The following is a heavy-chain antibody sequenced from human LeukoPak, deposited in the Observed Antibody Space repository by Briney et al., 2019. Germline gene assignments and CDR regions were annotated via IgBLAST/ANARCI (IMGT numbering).Heavy chain of an antibody. CDR2: ISGNGGTT. CDR3: AKDGLWFGESQYYFDY. CDR1: EFSFSSYA. J-gene: IGHJ4*02. Sequence: GGSLRLSCAASEFSFSSYAMSWVRQAPGKGLEWVSTISGNGGTTYYAESVKGRFTISRDNSKNTLYLHLHSLRAEDTAVYYCAKDGLWFGESQYYFDYWGQGTLATVSS. V-gene: IGHV3-23*01. D-gene: IGHD3-10*01.